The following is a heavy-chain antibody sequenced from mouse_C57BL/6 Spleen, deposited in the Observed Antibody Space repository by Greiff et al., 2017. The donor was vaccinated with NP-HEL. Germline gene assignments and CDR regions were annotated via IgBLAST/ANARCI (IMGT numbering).Heavy chain of an antibody. CDR1: GFTFSDYG. V-gene: IGHV5-17*01. Sequence: EVNLVESGGGLVKPGGSLKLSCAASGFTFSDYGMHWVRQAPENGLEWVAYISSGSSTIYYADKVKGRFTISRDNAKNTLFLHMTSLRSEDTAMYYCASPFTTVVANAMDYWGQGTTVTVSS. CDR2: ISSGSSTI. D-gene: IGHD1-1*01. CDR3: ASPFTTVVANAMDY. J-gene: IGHJ4*01.